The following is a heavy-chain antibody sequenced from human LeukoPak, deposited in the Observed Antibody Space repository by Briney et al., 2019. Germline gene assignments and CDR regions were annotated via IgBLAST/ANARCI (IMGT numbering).Heavy chain of an antibody. CDR2: IYSDGSGGST. D-gene: IGHD2-15*01. J-gene: IGHJ4*02. V-gene: IGHV3-53*01. CDR1: GLTVSINY. Sequence: GGSLRLSCAASGLTVSINYMSWVRQAPGRGLEWVSVIYSDGSGGSTFYADSVKGRFTISRDNAKNSLYLQMNSLRAEDTAVYYCARDLVAGTIDYWGQGTLVTVSS. CDR3: ARDLVAGTIDY.